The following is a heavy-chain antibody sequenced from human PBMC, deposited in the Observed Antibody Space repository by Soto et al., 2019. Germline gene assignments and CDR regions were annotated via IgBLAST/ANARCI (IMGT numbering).Heavy chain of an antibody. CDR3: ATEGGSGWNIYFDY. CDR1: GFAFSSYG. J-gene: IGHJ4*02. D-gene: IGHD6-19*01. Sequence: GGSLRLSCAASGFAFSSYGMHWVRQAPGKGLEWVAAIWYDGSNKNYADSVKGRFTISRDNSKNTLYLQMNTLRAEDTAVYYCATEGGSGWNIYFDYWGQGTLVTVSS. CDR2: IWYDGSNK. V-gene: IGHV3-33*01.